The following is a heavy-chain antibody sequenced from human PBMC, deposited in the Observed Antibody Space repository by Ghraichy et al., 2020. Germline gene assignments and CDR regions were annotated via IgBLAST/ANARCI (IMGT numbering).Heavy chain of an antibody. J-gene: IGHJ6*03. D-gene: IGHD3-3*01. CDR3: ARDRAYYDFWSGYQYYYCYYMEV. Sequence: GGSLRLSCAASGFTFSSYWMHWVRQAPGKGLVWVSRINSDGSSTSYADSVKGRFTISRDNAKNTLYLQMTSRRAEDTAVYYCARDRAYYDFWSGYQYYYCYYMEVWGKGTTVTVSS. V-gene: IGHV3-74*01. CDR1: GFTFSSYW. CDR2: INSDGSST.